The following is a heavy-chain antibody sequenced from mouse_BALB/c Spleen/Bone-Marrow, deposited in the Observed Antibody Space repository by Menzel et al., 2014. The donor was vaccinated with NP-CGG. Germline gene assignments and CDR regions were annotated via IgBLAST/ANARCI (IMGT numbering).Heavy chain of an antibody. D-gene: IGHD3-2*02. CDR3: SRSGIDY. CDR1: GYTFTTYW. CDR2: INPSTGYT. J-gene: IGHJ2*01. Sequence: QVQLKQSGAELAKPGASVKMSCRTSGYTFTTYWTHWVKQRPGQGLEWIGYINPSTGYTDYNQKFKDKATLTADKSSSTAYMQLSSLTSEDSAVYYCSRSGIDYWGQGTTLTVSS. V-gene: IGHV1-7*01.